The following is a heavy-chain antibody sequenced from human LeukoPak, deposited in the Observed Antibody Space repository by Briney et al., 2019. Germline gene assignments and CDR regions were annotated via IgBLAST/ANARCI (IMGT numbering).Heavy chain of an antibody. J-gene: IGHJ4*02. CDR3: ARGAGSSSLNFDY. Sequence: AGGSLRLSCAASGLTVSSNYMSWVRQAPGKGLEWVSVVYSGGSIYYADSVKGRFTISRDNAKNSLYLQMNSLRAEDTAVYYCARGAGSSSLNFDYWGQGTLVTVSS. V-gene: IGHV3-66*01. CDR1: GLTVSSNY. D-gene: IGHD6-13*01. CDR2: VYSGGSI.